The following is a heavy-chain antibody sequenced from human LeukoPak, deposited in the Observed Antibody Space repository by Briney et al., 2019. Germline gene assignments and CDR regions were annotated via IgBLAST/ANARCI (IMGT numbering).Heavy chain of an antibody. D-gene: IGHD3-3*01. Sequence: SETLSPTCAVSGYSISSGYYWGWIRQPPGKGLEWIGSIYHSGSTYYNPSLKSRVTISVDTSKNQFSLKLSSVTAADTAVYYCARQVDDFWSGYYYFDYWGQGTLVTVSS. CDR1: GYSISSGYY. J-gene: IGHJ4*02. CDR3: ARQVDDFWSGYYYFDY. CDR2: IYHSGST. V-gene: IGHV4-38-2*01.